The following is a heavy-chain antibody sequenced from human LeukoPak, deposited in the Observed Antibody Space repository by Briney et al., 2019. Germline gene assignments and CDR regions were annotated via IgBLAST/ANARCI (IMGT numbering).Heavy chain of an antibody. V-gene: IGHV3-74*01. J-gene: IGHJ4*02. Sequence: GGSLRLSCAASGFTFSSYWMHWVRQTPGKGLVWVSRINSDGITSYADSVKGRFTISRDNAKNTLYLQMNSLRAEDTALYYCAKGSEWELLPSYFDYWGQGTLVTVSS. CDR1: GFTFSSYW. CDR3: AKGSEWELLPSYFDY. D-gene: IGHD1-26*01. CDR2: INSDGIT.